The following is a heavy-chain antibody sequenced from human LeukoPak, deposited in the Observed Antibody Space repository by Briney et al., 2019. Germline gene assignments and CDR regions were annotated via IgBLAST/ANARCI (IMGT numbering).Heavy chain of an antibody. V-gene: IGHV3-21*01. CDR2: IRTGGYI. D-gene: IGHD2-15*01. Sequence: GWSLRLSCAASGLFRPHSLNWVRQAPGKGLEWLSSIRTGGYIHYAESAKGRFIISRDNARDSLYLQINSLSAEDTAIYYCAGALCSGGSCYSFNYWGQGTLVTVSS. CDR3: AGALCSGGSCYSFNY. CDR1: GLFRPHS. J-gene: IGHJ4*02.